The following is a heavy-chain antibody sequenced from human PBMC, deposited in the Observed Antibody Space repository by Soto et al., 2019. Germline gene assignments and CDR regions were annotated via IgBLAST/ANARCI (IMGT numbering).Heavy chain of an antibody. D-gene: IGHD5-12*01. Sequence: QVQLVQSGAEVKKPGSSVKVSCKASGGTFSTSTFTWVRQAPGQGLEWMGRTIPILDVADYAQDFQGRVTITADKSTSTAYMELTSLTSKDTAVYYCARDSPIGSTYSGYDAIDPWGQGTLVTVSS. CDR2: TIPILDVA. CDR1: GGTFSTST. J-gene: IGHJ5*02. V-gene: IGHV1-69*08. CDR3: ARDSPIGSTYSGYDAIDP.